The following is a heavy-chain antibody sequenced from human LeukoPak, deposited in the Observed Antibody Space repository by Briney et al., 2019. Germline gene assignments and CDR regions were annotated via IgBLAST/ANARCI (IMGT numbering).Heavy chain of an antibody. V-gene: IGHV5-51*01. CDR1: GYRFNHYW. CDR3: ARLQKYYYMDV. J-gene: IGHJ6*03. Sequence: GESLKISCKGSGYRFNHYWIGWVRQLPGKGLEWMGIIYPGDSDTSYSPSFQGQVTMSADKSISTAYLQWSSLKASDTAMYYCARLQKYYYMDVWGKGTTVTVSS. CDR2: IYPGDSDT.